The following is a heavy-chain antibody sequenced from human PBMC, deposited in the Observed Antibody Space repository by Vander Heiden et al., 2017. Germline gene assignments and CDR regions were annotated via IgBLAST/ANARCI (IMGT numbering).Heavy chain of an antibody. CDR1: GFSISTGGEG. CDR3: AHRGQHVVPKGSYYYYDWDV. CDR2: IYWNDDK. Sequence: QITLKESGPTLVKPTQTLTLTCNFSGFSISTGGEGVDWIRQPPGKALEWLGVIYWNDDKRYSTSLKSRLTITKDPSKNQVVLTLTNMDPLDTATYFCAHRGQHVVPKGSYYYYDWDVWGQGTRGTVS. J-gene: IGHJ6*02. V-gene: IGHV2-5*01. D-gene: IGHD6-6*01.